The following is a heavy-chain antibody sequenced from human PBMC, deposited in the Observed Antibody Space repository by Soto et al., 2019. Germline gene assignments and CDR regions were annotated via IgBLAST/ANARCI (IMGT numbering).Heavy chain of an antibody. V-gene: IGHV3-23*01. Sequence: GGSLRLSCAASGFTFSSYAMSWVRQAPGKGLEWVSAISGSGGSTYYADSVKGRFTISRDNSKNTLYLQMNSLRAEDTAVYYCAKDHSIMVRGVIIPNKFDPWGQGTLVTVSS. J-gene: IGHJ5*02. CDR2: ISGSGGST. CDR3: AKDHSIMVRGVIIPNKFDP. D-gene: IGHD3-10*01. CDR1: GFTFSSYA.